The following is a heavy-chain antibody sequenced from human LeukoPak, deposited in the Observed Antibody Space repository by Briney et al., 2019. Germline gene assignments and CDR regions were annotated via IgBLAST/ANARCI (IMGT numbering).Heavy chain of an antibody. V-gene: IGHV3-9*01. D-gene: IGHD6-19*01. CDR1: GFTFDDYA. CDR3: AKDKVAGYYYYYYMDV. Sequence: SGGSLRLSCAASGFTFDDYAMHGVRQAPGKSLEWVSGLSWNSGSIGYADSVKGRFTISRDNAKNSLYLQMNSLRAEDTALYYCAKDKVAGYYYYYYMDVWGKGTTVTVSS. J-gene: IGHJ6*03. CDR2: LSWNSGSI.